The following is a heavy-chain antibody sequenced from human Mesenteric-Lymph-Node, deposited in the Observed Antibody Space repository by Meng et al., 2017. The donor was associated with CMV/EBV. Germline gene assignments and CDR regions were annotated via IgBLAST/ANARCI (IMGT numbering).Heavy chain of an antibody. CDR1: GGAISSSNG. CDR2: IYHSENT. CDR3: ARDRFDSGWYDY. Sequence: TFAVSGGAISSSNGWSGVRQPPGRGLGWIGEIYHSENTNYNPSLKSRVTISVDKSKNQFSLKLSSVTAADTAVYYCARDRFDSGWYDYWGQGTLVTVSS. J-gene: IGHJ4*02. V-gene: IGHV4-4*02. D-gene: IGHD6-19*01.